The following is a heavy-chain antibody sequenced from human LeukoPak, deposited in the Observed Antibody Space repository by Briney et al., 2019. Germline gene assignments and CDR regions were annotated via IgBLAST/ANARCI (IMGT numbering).Heavy chain of an antibody. CDR3: ASLYDYGGNSDFDS. D-gene: IGHD4-23*01. CDR1: GFTFSNYW. V-gene: IGHV3-7*01. CDR2: IKQDGSEK. J-gene: IGHJ4*02. Sequence: GGSLRLSCAASGFTFSNYWMSWVRQAPGKGLEWVANIKQDGSEKYYVGSVRGRFTISRDNAKNSLYLQMNSLRVEDTAVYYCASLYDYGGNSDFDSWGQGTLVTVSS.